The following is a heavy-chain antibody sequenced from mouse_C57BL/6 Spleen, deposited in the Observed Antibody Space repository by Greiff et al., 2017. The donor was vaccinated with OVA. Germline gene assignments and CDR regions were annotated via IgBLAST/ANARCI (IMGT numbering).Heavy chain of an antibody. CDR3: ALYGYDEFAY. CDR1: GYTFTDYY. D-gene: IGHD2-2*01. V-gene: IGHV1-26*01. Sequence: EVQLQQSGPELVKPGASVKISCKASGYTFTDYYMNWVKQSHGKSLEWIGDINPNNGGTSYNQKFKGKATLTVDKSSSTAYMELRSLTSEVSAVYYCALYGYDEFAYWGQGTLVTVSA. J-gene: IGHJ3*01. CDR2: INPNNGGT.